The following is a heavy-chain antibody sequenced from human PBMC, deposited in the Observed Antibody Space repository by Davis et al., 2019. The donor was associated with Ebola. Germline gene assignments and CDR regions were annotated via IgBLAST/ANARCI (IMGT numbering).Heavy chain of an antibody. CDR1: GLTFSGSA. CDR2: IRSKANSYAT. V-gene: IGHV3-73*01. D-gene: IGHD6-19*01. CDR3: TTSEAVAGTNNGDY. J-gene: IGHJ4*02. Sequence: PGGSLRLSCAASGLTFSGSAMHWVRQASGKGLEWVGRIRSKANSYATAYAASVKGRFTISRDDSKNTAYLQMNSLKTEDTAVYYCTTSEAVAGTNNGDYWGQGTLVTVSS.